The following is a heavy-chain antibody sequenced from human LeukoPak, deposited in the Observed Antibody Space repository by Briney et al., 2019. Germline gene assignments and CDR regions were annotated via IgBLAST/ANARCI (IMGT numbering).Heavy chain of an antibody. Sequence: PSETLSLTCTVSGGSTSSSSYYWGWIRQPPGKGLEWIGSIYYSGSTYYNPSLKSRVTISVDTSKNQFSLKLSSVTAADTAVYYCARDRYYDSARAFDIWGQGTMVTVSS. CDR2: IYYSGST. CDR3: ARDRYYDSARAFDI. J-gene: IGHJ3*02. V-gene: IGHV4-39*07. D-gene: IGHD3-22*01. CDR1: GGSTSSSSYY.